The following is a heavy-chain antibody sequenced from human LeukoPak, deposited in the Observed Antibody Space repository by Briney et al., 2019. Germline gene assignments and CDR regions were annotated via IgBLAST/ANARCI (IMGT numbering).Heavy chain of an antibody. CDR2: LWPDGSDI. Sequence: RSGGSLRLSCAASGFIFSNSYMSWVRQAPTKGLEWVATLWPDGSDIYYLDSVKGRFTISRDNAENSLYLHMNSLTVEDTAVYYCARLLSHVTTYDYWGQGALVTVS. CDR1: GFIFSNSY. CDR3: ARLLSHVTTYDY. V-gene: IGHV3-7*01. J-gene: IGHJ4*02. D-gene: IGHD4-11*01.